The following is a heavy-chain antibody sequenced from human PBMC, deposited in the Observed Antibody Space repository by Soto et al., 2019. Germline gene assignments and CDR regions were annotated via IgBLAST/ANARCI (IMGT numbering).Heavy chain of an antibody. CDR2: IYYMGRT. CDR1: SISTYY. J-gene: IGHJ4*02. CDR3: ARDPVGVTHFDY. Sequence: SETLSLTCTVGSISTYYWNWIRQPPGKGLEWIGYIYYMGRTNYNPSLKSRVTMSIDTSKNQFSLKLSSVTAADTAVYYCARDPVGVTHFDYWGQGDLVTVS. V-gene: IGHV4-59*01. D-gene: IGHD1-26*01.